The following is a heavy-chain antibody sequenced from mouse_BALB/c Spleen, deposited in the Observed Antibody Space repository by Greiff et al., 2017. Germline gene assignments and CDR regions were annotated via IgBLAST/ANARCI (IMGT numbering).Heavy chain of an antibody. CDR1: GFTFSSYA. Sequence: EVKLMESGGGLVKPGGSLKLSCAASGFTFSSYAMSWVRQTPEKRLEWVASISSGGSTYYPDSVKGRFTISRDNARNILYLQMSSLRSEDTAMYYCARDGENGNYDAMDYWGQGTSVTVSS. V-gene: IGHV5-6-5*01. J-gene: IGHJ4*01. CDR2: ISSGGST. CDR3: ARDGENGNYDAMDY. D-gene: IGHD2-1*01.